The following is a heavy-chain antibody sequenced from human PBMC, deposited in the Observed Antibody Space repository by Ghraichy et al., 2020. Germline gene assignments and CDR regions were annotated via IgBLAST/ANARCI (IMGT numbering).Heavy chain of an antibody. Sequence: SETLSLTCNVSGGSISSYYWSWIRQPAGKGLEWIGRIYTSGSTNYNPSLRSRVTMSVDTSKNQFSLRLSSVTAADTAVYYCARGQAVTTDHDYWGQGTLVTVSS. CDR1: GGSISSYY. J-gene: IGHJ4*02. CDR3: ARGQAVTTDHDY. CDR2: IYTSGST. V-gene: IGHV4-4*07. D-gene: IGHD4-17*01.